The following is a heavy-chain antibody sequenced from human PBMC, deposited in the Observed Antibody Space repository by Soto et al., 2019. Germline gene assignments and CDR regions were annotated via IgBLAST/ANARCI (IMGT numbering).Heavy chain of an antibody. J-gene: IGHJ6*02. Sequence: AASVKVSCKASGYTFTSYYMHWVRQAPGQGLEWMGIINPSGGSTSYAQKFQGRVTMTRDTSTSTVYMELSSLRSEDTAVYYCAREYQGDGYNDYYYYGMDVWGQGTTVTVSS. CDR2: INPSGGST. D-gene: IGHD5-12*01. CDR3: AREYQGDGYNDYYYYGMDV. V-gene: IGHV1-46*01. CDR1: GYTFTSYY.